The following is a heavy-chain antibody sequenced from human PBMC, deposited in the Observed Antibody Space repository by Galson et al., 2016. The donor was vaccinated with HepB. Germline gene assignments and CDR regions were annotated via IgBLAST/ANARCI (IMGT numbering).Heavy chain of an antibody. Sequence: SLRLSCAASGFTFNICAMSWVRQAPGKGLEWVSAISHSGGTIYYADSVKGRFTISKDNSKNTLHLQMNSLSADDTAVYYCAKSIRPTWNELHYWGQGALVTGSS. J-gene: IGHJ4*02. CDR1: GFTFNICA. CDR3: AKSIRPTWNELHY. CDR2: ISHSGGTI. V-gene: IGHV3-23*01. D-gene: IGHD1-1*01.